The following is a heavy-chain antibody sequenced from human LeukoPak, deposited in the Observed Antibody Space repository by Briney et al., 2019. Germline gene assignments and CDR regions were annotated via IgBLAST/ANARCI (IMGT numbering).Heavy chain of an antibody. Sequence: PSETLSLTCAVYGGSFSGYYWSWIRQPPGMGLEWIGEISHSGSTNTNNNPSLKSRVTISVDTSKNQFSLKLSSVTAADTAEYYCARGLKGVHTAMAHFDSWGQGTLVTVSS. CDR1: GGSFSGYY. D-gene: IGHD5-18*01. V-gene: IGHV4-34*01. J-gene: IGHJ4*02. CDR3: ARGLKGVHTAMAHFDS. CDR2: ISHSGSTNT.